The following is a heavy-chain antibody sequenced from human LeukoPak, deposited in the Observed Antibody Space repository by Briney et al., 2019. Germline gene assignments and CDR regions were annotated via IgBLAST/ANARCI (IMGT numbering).Heavy chain of an antibody. J-gene: IGHJ4*02. CDR3: ARDRSTRDY. Sequence: ASVKVSCKASGYTFTNYGISWVRQAPGQGLEWMGWISPYSGNRDYAQKLQGRVTMTIDTSTSTAYMELRSLRSDDTAVYYCARDRSTRDYWGQGTLVTVSS. V-gene: IGHV1-18*01. CDR2: ISPYSGNR. CDR1: GYTFTNYG.